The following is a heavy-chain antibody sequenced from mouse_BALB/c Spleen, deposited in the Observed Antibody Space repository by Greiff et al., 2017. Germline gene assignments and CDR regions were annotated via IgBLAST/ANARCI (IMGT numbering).Heavy chain of an antibody. CDR3: AGEKIYYGYPYYAMDY. Sequence: VQLQESGPGLVKPSQSLFLACSITGFPITSGYYWIWIRQSPGKPLEWMGYITHSGETFYNPSLQSPISITRETSKNQFFLQLNSVTTEDTAMYYCAGEKIYYGYPYYAMDYWGQGTSVTVSS. V-gene: IGHV12-3*02. CDR2: ITHSGET. CDR1: GFPITSGYY. D-gene: IGHD2-2*01. J-gene: IGHJ4*01.